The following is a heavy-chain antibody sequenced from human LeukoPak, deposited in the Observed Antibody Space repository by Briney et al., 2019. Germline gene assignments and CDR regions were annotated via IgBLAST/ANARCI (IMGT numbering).Heavy chain of an antibody. D-gene: IGHD3-10*01. Sequence: PSETLSLTCAVYGGSFSGYYWSWIRQPPGKGLEWIGEINHSGSTNYNPSLKTRVTTSVDTSKNQFSLKLSSVTAADMAVYYCARRYMVRGVYDLFFDYWGQGTLVTVSS. V-gene: IGHV4-34*01. CDR3: ARRYMVRGVYDLFFDY. J-gene: IGHJ4*02. CDR1: GGSFSGYY. CDR2: INHSGST.